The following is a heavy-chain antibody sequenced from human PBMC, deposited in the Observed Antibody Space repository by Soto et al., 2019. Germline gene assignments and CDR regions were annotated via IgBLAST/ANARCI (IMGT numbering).Heavy chain of an antibody. CDR3: ARDRPSGSYPRYYYFDF. D-gene: IGHD3-10*01. CDR1: GFILSDFY. CDR2: ISTSSSYT. Sequence: QVPLVESGGGLVKPGGSLRISCAASGFILSDFYMSWVRQAPGKGLEWVSYISTSSSYTNYADSVKGRFTVSRDNAKNSLYLQMNSLRAEDTAVYYCARDRPSGSYPRYYYFDFWGQGTLVTVSS. J-gene: IGHJ4*02. V-gene: IGHV3-11*05.